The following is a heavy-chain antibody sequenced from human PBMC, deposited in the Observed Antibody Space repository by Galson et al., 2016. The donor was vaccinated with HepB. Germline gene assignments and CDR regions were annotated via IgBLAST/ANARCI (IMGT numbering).Heavy chain of an antibody. CDR2: ISDSSTHI. D-gene: IGHD2-8*01. CDR1: GFTFSTYG. Sequence: SLRLSCAASGFTFSTYGMNWVRQAPVKGLEWVSYISDSSTHIYYIDSVRGRFTISRDNAKNSVYLQMNSLRDEDTAVYYCARATAVYARSSGMDVWGQGTTVTVSS. CDR3: ARATAVYARSSGMDV. J-gene: IGHJ6*02. V-gene: IGHV3-48*02.